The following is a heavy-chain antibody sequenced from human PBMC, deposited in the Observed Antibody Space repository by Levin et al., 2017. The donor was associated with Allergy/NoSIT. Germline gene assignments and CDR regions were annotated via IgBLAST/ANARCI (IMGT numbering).Heavy chain of an antibody. CDR3: AKDAIRGSDQPYYFDY. Sequence: GGSLRLSCAASGFTFNNYAMSWVRQAPGKGLEWVSAIINSGVGTYYADSVKGRFTISRDNSKNTLYLQMNSLRAEDTAVYFCAKDAIRGSDQPYYFDYGGQGTLVTASS. CDR2: IINSGVGT. D-gene: IGHD6-19*01. V-gene: IGHV3-23*01. J-gene: IGHJ4*02. CDR1: GFTFNNYA.